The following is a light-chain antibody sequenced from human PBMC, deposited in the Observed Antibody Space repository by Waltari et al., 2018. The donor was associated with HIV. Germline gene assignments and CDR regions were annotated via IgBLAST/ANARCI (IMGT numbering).Light chain of an antibody. CDR1: SSAVGGYNY. Sequence: QSALTQPASVSGSPGQSITISCTGTSSAVGGYNYFSWYQQHPGKAPKLMIYEVSNRPSGVSNRFSGSKSGNTASLTISGLQAEDEADYYCSSYTSSSTLWVFGGGTKLTVL. V-gene: IGLV2-14*01. J-gene: IGLJ3*02. CDR2: EVS. CDR3: SSYTSSSTLWV.